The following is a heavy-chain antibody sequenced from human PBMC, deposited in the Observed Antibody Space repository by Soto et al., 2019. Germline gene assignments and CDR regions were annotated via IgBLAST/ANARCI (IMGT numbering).Heavy chain of an antibody. Sequence: ASVKVSCKASGFTFTSSAVQWVRQARGQRLEWIGWIVVGSCNTNYAQKFQERVTITRDMSTSTAYMELSSLRSEDTAVYYCAADTRSGGSRLLGYWGQGTLVTVSS. J-gene: IGHJ4*02. CDR1: GFTFTSSA. V-gene: IGHV1-58*01. CDR3: AADTRSGGSRLLGY. D-gene: IGHD2-15*01. CDR2: IVVGSCNT.